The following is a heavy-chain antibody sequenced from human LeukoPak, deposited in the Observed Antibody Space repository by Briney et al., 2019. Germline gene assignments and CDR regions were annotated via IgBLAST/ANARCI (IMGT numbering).Heavy chain of an antibody. CDR2: IYYSGST. J-gene: IGHJ4*02. V-gene: IGHV4-61*01. CDR1: GGSISSSIYY. D-gene: IGHD5-12*01. CDR3: ARVSGYDWESFYDY. Sequence: PSETLSLTCTVSGGSISSSIYYWSWIRQPPGKGLEWIGYIYYSGSTNYNPSLKSRVTISVDTSKNQFSLKLRSVTAADTAVYYCARVSGYDWESFYDYWGQGTLVTVSS.